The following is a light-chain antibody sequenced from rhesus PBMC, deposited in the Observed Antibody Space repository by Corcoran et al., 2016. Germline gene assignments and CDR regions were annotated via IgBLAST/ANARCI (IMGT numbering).Light chain of an antibody. J-gene: IGKJ1*01. CDR1: QGISNY. CDR3: QHYYSTPRT. Sequence: DIQMTQSPSSLSASVGDRVTITCRASQGISNYLAWYQQKPGETPKLLIYCASGLQSGIPSRFSGIGSGTEFTLAISSLQSEYFATYYCQHYYSTPRTFGQGTKVEIK. V-gene: IGKV1-25*02. CDR2: CAS.